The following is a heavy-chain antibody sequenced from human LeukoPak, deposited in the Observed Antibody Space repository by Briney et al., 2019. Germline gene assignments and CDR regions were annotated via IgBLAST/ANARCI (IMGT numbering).Heavy chain of an antibody. Sequence: PGGSLRLSCAASGFIFSGHVMHWVRQAPGKGLEWVSLISYDGSNKDYADSVKGRFTISRDNSKNSLYLQMNSLRAEDTAVYYCARPSSRRYYYFDYWGQGTLMTVSS. CDR3: ARPSSRRYYYFDY. CDR1: GFIFSGHV. D-gene: IGHD6-13*01. CDR2: ISYDGSNK. J-gene: IGHJ4*02. V-gene: IGHV3-30-3*01.